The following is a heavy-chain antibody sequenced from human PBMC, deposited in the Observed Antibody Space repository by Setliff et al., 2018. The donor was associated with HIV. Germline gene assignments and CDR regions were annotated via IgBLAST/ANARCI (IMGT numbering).Heavy chain of an antibody. J-gene: IGHJ4*02. V-gene: IGHV4-34*01. CDR3: ARGHGVYSGSYLAVYFDY. CDR1: GGSFSGYY. CDR2: INHSGST. Sequence: PSETLSLTCAVYGGSFSGYYWSWIRQPPGKGLEWIGEINHSGSTNYKPSLKSRVTISVDMSKNQVSLKVSSVTAADTDVYYCARGHGVYSGSYLAVYFDYWGQGTLVTVSS. D-gene: IGHD1-26*01.